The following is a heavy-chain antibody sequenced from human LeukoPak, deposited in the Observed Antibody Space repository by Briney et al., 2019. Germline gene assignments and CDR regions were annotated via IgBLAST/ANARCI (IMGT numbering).Heavy chain of an antibody. Sequence: VASVKVSCKASGYTFTGYYMHWVRQAPGQGLGWMGWINPNSGGTNYAQKFQGRVTMTRDTSISTAYMGLSRLRSDDTAVYYCARVRGPRGGYYYYGMDVWGQGTTVTVSS. CDR1: GYTFTGYY. D-gene: IGHD3-10*01. CDR3: ARVRGPRGGYYYYGMDV. CDR2: INPNSGGT. J-gene: IGHJ6*02. V-gene: IGHV1-2*02.